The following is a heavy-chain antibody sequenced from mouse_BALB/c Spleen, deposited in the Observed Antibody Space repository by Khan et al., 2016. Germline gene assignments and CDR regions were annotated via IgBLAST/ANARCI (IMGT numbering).Heavy chain of an antibody. CDR1: GYTFTNYN. J-gene: IGHJ3*01. Sequence: QVQLQQPGAELVKPGASVMLSCKASGYTFTNYNMHWVKQTPGQGLQWIGAIYPRNGDLFYNQKFKDKATLTADKSSNTAYMQLSSLTSEDSAVYCCVRWKPGGGFAYWGQGTLVAVSA. CDR2: IYPRNGDL. CDR3: VRWKPGGGFAY. V-gene: IGHV1-12*01.